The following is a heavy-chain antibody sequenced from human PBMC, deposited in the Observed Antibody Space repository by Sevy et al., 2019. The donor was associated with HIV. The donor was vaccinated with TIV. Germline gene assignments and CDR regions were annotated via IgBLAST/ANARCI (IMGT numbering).Heavy chain of an antibody. CDR3: ARVVYYDSSGYYRDYYDYYGMDV. Sequence: ASVKVSCKASGGTFSSYASSWVRQAPGQGLEWMGGIIPIFGTANYAQKFQGRVTITADESTSTAYMVLSSLRSEDTAVYYCARVVYYDSSGYYRDYYDYYGMDVWGQGTTVTVSS. CDR1: GGTFSSYA. CDR2: IIPIFGTA. V-gene: IGHV1-69*13. D-gene: IGHD3-22*01. J-gene: IGHJ6*02.